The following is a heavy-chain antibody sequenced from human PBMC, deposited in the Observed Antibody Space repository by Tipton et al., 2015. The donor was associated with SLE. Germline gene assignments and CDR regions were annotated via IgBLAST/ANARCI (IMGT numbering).Heavy chain of an antibody. CDR2: IHERVAT. Sequence: TLSLTCTVSGGSISSYYCSWIRQPPGKGLEWIGYIHERVATFYNPSLRSRSAISVYTSQNQFSLRLTSVTAADTAVYYCARHLGASFDFWGQGILVTVSS. CDR1: GGSISSYY. J-gene: IGHJ4*02. V-gene: IGHV4-59*06. CDR3: ARHLGASFDF.